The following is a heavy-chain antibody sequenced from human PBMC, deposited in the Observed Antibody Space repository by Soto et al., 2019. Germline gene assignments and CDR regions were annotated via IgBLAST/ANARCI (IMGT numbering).Heavy chain of an antibody. J-gene: IGHJ6*02. Sequence: PVGSLRLSCAASGFTFSNYAMAWVRQAPGKGLEWVSGITRGGSAYYADSVKGRFTISRDKSKNTMFLQMNSLRADDTAIYYCAKDDCSICDGPASLFEMDVWGQGTTVTVSS. CDR2: ITRGGSA. CDR1: GFTFSNYA. V-gene: IGHV3-23*01. CDR3: AKDDCSICDGPASLFEMDV. D-gene: IGHD2-21*01.